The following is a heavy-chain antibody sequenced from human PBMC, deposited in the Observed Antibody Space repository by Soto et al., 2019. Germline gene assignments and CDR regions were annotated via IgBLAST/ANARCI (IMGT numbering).Heavy chain of an antibody. Sequence: SETLSLTCTVSGDSMNNFYWSWIRQPPGKTLEWIGNIFYTGSTTYNPSLESRITMSVDTSKNQFSLRLSSVSAADTAVYFCATYRRTAAEGYTLDYWGRGTLVTVSS. CDR2: IFYTGST. J-gene: IGHJ4*02. CDR3: ATYRRTAAEGYTLDY. CDR1: GDSMNNFY. D-gene: IGHD6-13*01. V-gene: IGHV4-59*01.